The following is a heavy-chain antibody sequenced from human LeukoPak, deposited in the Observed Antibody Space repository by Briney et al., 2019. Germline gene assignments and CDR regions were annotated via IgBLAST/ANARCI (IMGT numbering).Heavy chain of an antibody. CDR2: LSGSGITT. CDR3: AKGIYSSGWSYFDY. V-gene: IGHV3-23*01. J-gene: IGHJ4*01. Sequence: GVLRLSCAASGFTFSNSAMNWVRPAPGKGLELVSTLSGSGITTYYADSVKGRFTISGDNSKNTLYLQMNSLRAEDTAVYYCAKGIYSSGWSYFDYWGHGTLVTVSS. D-gene: IGHD6-19*01. CDR1: GFTFSNSA.